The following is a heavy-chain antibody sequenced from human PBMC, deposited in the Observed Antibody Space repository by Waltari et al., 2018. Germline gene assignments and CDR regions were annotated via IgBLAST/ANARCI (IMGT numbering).Heavy chain of an antibody. CDR1: GFSFSTYP. Sequence: EVQLLESGGGLVQPGGSLRLSCAASGFSFSTYPMSWVRQAPGKGPEGVSAVNPSGAATYYPDSVKGRFSISRDNSKNTVSLQMNSLRVEDTAIYYCAKRGAGELRAFDIWGQGTMVTVSS. D-gene: IGHD1-26*01. CDR3: AKRGAGELRAFDI. V-gene: IGHV3-23*01. CDR2: VNPSGAAT. J-gene: IGHJ3*02.